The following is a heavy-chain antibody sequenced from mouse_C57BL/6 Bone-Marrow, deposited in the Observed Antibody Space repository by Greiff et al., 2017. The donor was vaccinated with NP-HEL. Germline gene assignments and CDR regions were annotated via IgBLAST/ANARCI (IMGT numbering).Heavy chain of an antibody. CDR3: RRLGGYYFDY. D-gene: IGHD4-1*01. V-gene: IGHV1-15*01. J-gene: IGHJ2*01. CDR1: GYTFTDYE. CDR2: IDPETGGT. Sequence: VQGVESGAELVRPGASVTLSCKASGYTFTDYEMHWVKQTPVHGLEWIGAIDPETGGTAYNQKFKGKAILTADESSSTAYMELRSLTSEDSAVYYCRRLGGYYFDYWGQGTTLTVSS.